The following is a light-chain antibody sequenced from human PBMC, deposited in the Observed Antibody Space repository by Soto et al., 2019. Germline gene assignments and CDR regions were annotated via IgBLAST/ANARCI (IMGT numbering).Light chain of an antibody. CDR2: DAS. CDR1: QSITSW. Sequence: DIPMTQSPSTLSASVGDRVTITCRASQSITSWLAWYQQKPGEAPKLLIYDASSLESGVPSRFSGSGSGTEFTLTISSLQPDDFATYYCQQYNHYSGLTFGGGTKVEIK. CDR3: QQYNHYSGLT. V-gene: IGKV1-5*01. J-gene: IGKJ4*01.